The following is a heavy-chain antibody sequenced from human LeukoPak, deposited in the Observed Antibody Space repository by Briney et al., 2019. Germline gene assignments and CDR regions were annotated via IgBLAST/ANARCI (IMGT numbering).Heavy chain of an antibody. V-gene: IGHV1-18*01. CDR3: ARSRTIAVAGDYYFDY. J-gene: IGHJ4*02. CDR1: GYTLTSYG. CDR2: ISAYNGNT. D-gene: IGHD6-19*01. Sequence: ASVKVSCKASGYTLTSYGISWVRQAPGQGLEWMGWISAYNGNTNYAQKLQGRVTMTTDTSTSTAYMELRSLRSDDTAVYYCARSRTIAVAGDYYFDYWGQGTLVTVSS.